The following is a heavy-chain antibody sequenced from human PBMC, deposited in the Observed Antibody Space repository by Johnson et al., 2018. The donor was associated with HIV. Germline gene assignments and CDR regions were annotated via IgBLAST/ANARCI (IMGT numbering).Heavy chain of an antibody. CDR1: GFTFSSYD. V-gene: IGHV3-13*01. Sequence: EVQLVESGGGLVQPGGSLRLSCAASGFTFSSYDMHWVRQATGKGLAWVSGIGSAGDTYYPGSVKGRFTIPRENAKNSLYLQMHSLRAGDTAVYYCARVGAFGDGISLGTFDIWGQGTMVTVSS. CDR3: ARVGAFGDGISLGTFDI. CDR2: IGSAGDT. J-gene: IGHJ3*02. D-gene: IGHD3-10*01.